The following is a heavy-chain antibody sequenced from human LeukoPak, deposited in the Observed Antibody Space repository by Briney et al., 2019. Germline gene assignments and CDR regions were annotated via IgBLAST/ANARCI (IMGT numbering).Heavy chain of an antibody. CDR3: AKDLYSSSWYLDY. CDR1: GFTFSSYG. Sequence: GRSPRLSCAASGFTFSSYGMHWVRQAPGKGLEWVAVISYDGSNKYYADSVKGRFTISRDNSKNTLYLQMNSLRAEDTAVYYCAKDLYSSSWYLDYWGQGTLVAVSS. J-gene: IGHJ4*02. D-gene: IGHD6-13*01. V-gene: IGHV3-30*18. CDR2: ISYDGSNK.